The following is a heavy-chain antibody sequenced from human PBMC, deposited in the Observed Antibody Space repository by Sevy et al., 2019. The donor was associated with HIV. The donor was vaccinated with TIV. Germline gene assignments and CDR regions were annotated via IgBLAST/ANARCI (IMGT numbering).Heavy chain of an antibody. Sequence: GGSLRLSCGASGFTFTNYGRSWVRQAPGKGLEWVSATSGSGGNTYYADSVKGRFTISRDNSKNTLYLEMNSLTAEDTALYYCAKPTTSDSSRNGFDIWGQGTMVTVSS. CDR3: AKPTTSDSSRNGFDI. D-gene: IGHD6-13*01. CDR1: GFTFTNYG. CDR2: TSGSGGNT. J-gene: IGHJ3*02. V-gene: IGHV3-23*01.